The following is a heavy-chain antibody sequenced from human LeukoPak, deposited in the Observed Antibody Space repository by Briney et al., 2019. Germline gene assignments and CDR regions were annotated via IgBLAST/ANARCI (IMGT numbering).Heavy chain of an antibody. CDR3: ARSYGMDV. CDR2: INSDGSST. CDR1: GFTFNTYW. Sequence: PGGSLRLSCAASGFTFNTYWMHWVRQVPGKGPVWVSRINSDGSSTIYADSVKGRFTISRDNAKSTLYLQMNSLRAEDTAVYYCARSYGMDVWGQGTTVTVSS. V-gene: IGHV3-74*01. J-gene: IGHJ6*02.